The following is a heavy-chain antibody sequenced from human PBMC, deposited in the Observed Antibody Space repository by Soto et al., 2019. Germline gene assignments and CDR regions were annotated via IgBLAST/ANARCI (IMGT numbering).Heavy chain of an antibody. Sequence: GGSLRLSCAASGFTFSSYSMNWVRQAPGKGLEWVSSISSSSSYIYYADSVKGRFTISRDNAKNSLCLQMNSLRAEDTAVYYCARRPDYYYMDVWGKGTTVTVSS. V-gene: IGHV3-21*01. CDR2: ISSSSSYI. CDR1: GFTFSSYS. CDR3: ARRPDYYYMDV. J-gene: IGHJ6*03. D-gene: IGHD6-25*01.